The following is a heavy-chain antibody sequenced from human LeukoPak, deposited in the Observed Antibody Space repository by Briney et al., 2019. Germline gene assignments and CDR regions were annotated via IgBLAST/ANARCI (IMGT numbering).Heavy chain of an antibody. Sequence: GESLKISCKGSGYSFTSYWIGWVRQMAGKGLEWMGIIYPGDSDTRYSPSFQGQVTISADKSITTAYLQWSSLKASDTAMYYCAKGGSSSLRAFDIWGQGTMVTVSS. CDR1: GYSFTSYW. J-gene: IGHJ3*02. V-gene: IGHV5-51*01. CDR3: AKGGSSSLRAFDI. CDR2: IYPGDSDT. D-gene: IGHD6-6*01.